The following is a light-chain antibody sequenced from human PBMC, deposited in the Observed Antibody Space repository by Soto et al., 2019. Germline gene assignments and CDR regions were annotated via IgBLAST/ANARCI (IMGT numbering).Light chain of an antibody. Sequence: DIQITHSPSTLFATIRDRVTITCRASRSVSSWLAWYQQKPGKAPKLLIYKASSLESGVPSRFSGSGSGTEFTLTISSLQPDDFATYYCQQYVSYSRTFGQGTKVDIK. V-gene: IGKV1-5*03. CDR1: RSVSSW. J-gene: IGKJ1*01. CDR2: KAS. CDR3: QQYVSYSRT.